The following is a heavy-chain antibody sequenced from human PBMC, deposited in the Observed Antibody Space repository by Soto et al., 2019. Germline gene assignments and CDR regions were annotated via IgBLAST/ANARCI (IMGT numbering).Heavy chain of an antibody. Sequence: GGSLRLSCSASGFPFSTYTMYWVRQAPGKGLEWVSSITTGSSRNIFYADSVKGRFTISRDNANNILYLEMDNLRVEDTAVYYCARDDAIFGAIPRMDIWGQGTKVTVSS. V-gene: IGHV3-21*06. CDR2: ITTGSSRNI. J-gene: IGHJ6*02. D-gene: IGHD3-3*01. CDR3: ARDDAIFGAIPRMDI. CDR1: GFPFSTYT.